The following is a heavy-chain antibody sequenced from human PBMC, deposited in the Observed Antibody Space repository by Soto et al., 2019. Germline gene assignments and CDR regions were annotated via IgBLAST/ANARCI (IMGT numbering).Heavy chain of an antibody. J-gene: IGHJ2*01. CDR2: INPEGRGT. V-gene: IGHV3-74*01. D-gene: IGHD1-26*01. CDR1: GFTFSSYW. CDR3: ARVGQGAWYFDL. Sequence: EVQLVESGGGLVQPGGSLTLSCAASGFTFSSYWMHWVRQAPGKGVVWASRINPEGRGTNYADSEQGRFTTSRDNAKKTLYLQMNSLRPEDTAVYYCARVGQGAWYFDLWGRGTLVTVSS.